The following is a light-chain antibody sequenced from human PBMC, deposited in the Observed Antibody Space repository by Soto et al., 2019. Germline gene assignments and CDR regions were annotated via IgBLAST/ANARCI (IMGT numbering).Light chain of an antibody. CDR1: QSISIY. J-gene: IGKJ5*01. CDR2: GAS. CDR3: QQTDTTPEFT. Sequence: DIQSTHSTSSLSASVGYRVTITCLASQSISIYLNWYQLKPGKAPNLLMYGASYLKSGVPTRFSGSGSGTDFTLTISRLQPEDFAIYYCQQTDTTPEFTVGQGTRLEI. V-gene: IGKV1-39*01.